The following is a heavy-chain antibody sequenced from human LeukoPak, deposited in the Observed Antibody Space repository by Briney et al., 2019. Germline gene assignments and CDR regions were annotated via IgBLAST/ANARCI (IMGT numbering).Heavy chain of an antibody. D-gene: IGHD2-21*01. CDR1: GESFSGYY. CDR3: ARAGGEGSVDY. Sequence: SETLSLTCVVYGESFSGYYWSWIRQPPGKGLEWIGEINHTGSTNYNPSLKSRVTISVDTSKNQFSLKLSSVTAADTAVYYCARAGGEGSVDYWGQGTLVTVSS. J-gene: IGHJ4*02. V-gene: IGHV4-34*01. CDR2: INHTGST.